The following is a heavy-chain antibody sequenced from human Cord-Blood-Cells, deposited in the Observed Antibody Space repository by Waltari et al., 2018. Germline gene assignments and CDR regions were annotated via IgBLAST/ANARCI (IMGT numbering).Heavy chain of an antibody. V-gene: IGHV3-23*01. CDR2: ISGSGGST. J-gene: IGHJ5*02. CDR1: GFTFSSYA. D-gene: IGHD2-2*02. CDR3: AKSRGYCSSTSCYIQPAFDP. Sequence: EVQLLESGGGLVQPGGSLRLSCAASGFTFSSYAMSWVRQAPGKGLEWVSAISGSGGSTYYADSVKGRFTISRDNSKNTLYLQMNSLRAEDTAVYYCAKSRGYCSSTSCYIQPAFDPWGQGTLVTVSS.